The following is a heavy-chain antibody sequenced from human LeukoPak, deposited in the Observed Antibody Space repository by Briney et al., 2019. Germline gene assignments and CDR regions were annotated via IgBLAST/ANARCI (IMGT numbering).Heavy chain of an antibody. V-gene: IGHV3-23*01. D-gene: IGHD3-22*01. CDR3: AKGPFFYYDASGYNYYDL. Sequence: GGSLRLSCAASGFTFSSYGMSWVRQAPGKGLEWVSAISGSGGSTYYADSVKGRFTISRDNSKNTLYLQMNSLRAEDTAVYYCAKGPFFYYDASGYNYYDLWGQGTLVTVSS. J-gene: IGHJ4*02. CDR1: GFTFSSYG. CDR2: ISGSGGST.